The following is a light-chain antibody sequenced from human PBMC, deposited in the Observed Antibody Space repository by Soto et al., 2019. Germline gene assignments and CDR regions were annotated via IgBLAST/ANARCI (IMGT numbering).Light chain of an antibody. CDR3: QHYNSYSEA. V-gene: IGKV1-5*03. Sequence: DIQMTQSPATLSGPVGDRVTITCRASQSISIRLAWYQQKPGKGPELLIYKAYTLKSGVPSRFSGSGSGTEFTLTISSLQPDDFATYYYQHYNSYSEAFGQGTKVDI. CDR2: KAY. CDR1: QSISIR. J-gene: IGKJ1*01.